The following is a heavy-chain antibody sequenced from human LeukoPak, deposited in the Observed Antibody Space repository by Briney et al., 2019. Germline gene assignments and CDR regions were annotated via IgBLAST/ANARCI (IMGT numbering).Heavy chain of an antibody. CDR2: MYYSGTI. V-gene: IGHV4-59*01. CDR3: ARAWATDYFDY. J-gene: IGHJ4*02. Sequence: AETVSLTCTVAGGSISSYYWSWIRQPPGKGLEWIGYMYYSGTIKYNPSLKSRVTISVDTSKNQFSLKLSSVTAADTAMYYCARAWATDYFDYWGQGTLVTVSS. CDR1: GGSISSYY.